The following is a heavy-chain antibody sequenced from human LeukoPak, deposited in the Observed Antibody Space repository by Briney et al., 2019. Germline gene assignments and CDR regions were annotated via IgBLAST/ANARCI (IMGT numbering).Heavy chain of an antibody. CDR1: GFTFSSYA. D-gene: IGHD3/OR15-3a*01. CDR2: ISGSGGST. V-gene: IGHV3-23*01. J-gene: IGHJ4*02. CDR3: AKAPQSRGLGTFDY. Sequence: GSLRLSCAASGFTFSSYAMSWVRQAPGKGLEWVSAISGSGGSTYYADSVRGRFTISRDNSKNTLYLQMNSLRAEDTAVYYCAKAPQSRGLGTFDYWGQGTLVTVSS.